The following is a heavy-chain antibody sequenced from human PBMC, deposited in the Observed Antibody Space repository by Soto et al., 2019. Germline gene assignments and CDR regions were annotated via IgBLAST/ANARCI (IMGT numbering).Heavy chain of an antibody. CDR3: ARVKWGTSSSFDY. V-gene: IGHV1-2*04. Sequence: ASVKVSCKASGYTFTGYYMHWVRQAPGQGLEWMGWINPNSGGTNYAQKFQGWVTMTRDTSISTAYMELSRLRSDDTAVYYCARVKWGTSSSFDYWGQGTLVTAPQ. J-gene: IGHJ4*02. CDR2: INPNSGGT. D-gene: IGHD6-13*01. CDR1: GYTFTGYY.